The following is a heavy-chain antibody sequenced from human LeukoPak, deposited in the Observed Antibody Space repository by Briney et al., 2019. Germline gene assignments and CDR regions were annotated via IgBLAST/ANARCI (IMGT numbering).Heavy chain of an antibody. CDR3: AREGYYYGSGSYHYYMDV. D-gene: IGHD3-10*01. J-gene: IGHJ6*03. V-gene: IGHV4-39*07. CDR2: IYYSGST. CDR1: GGSISSSSYY. Sequence: SETLSLTCTVSGGSISSSSYYWGWIRQPPGKGLEWIGSIYYSGSTYYNPSLKSRVTISVDTSKNQFSLKLSSVTAADTAVYYCAREGYYYGSGSYHYYMDVWGKGTTVTISS.